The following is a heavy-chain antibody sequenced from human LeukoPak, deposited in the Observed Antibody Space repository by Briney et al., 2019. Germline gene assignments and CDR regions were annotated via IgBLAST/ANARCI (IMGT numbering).Heavy chain of an antibody. D-gene: IGHD3-22*01. CDR3: AKALYYDSHGRGLDN. V-gene: IGHV3-23*01. Sequence: GGSLRLSCAASGFTFRHYAMTWVRQTPGKGLEWVATISGGGLSTYYADSAKGRLTLSRDNSENTVFLQMNSLRVEDTATYYSAKALYYDSHGRGLDNWGQGTLVIVSS. J-gene: IGHJ4*02. CDR1: GFTFRHYA. CDR2: ISGGGLST.